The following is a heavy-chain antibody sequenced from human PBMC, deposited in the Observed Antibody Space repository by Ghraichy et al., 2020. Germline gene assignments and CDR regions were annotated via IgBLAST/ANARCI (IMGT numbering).Heavy chain of an antibody. CDR1: GFTFSSYV. CDR3: AKRSYYSFEI. V-gene: IGHV3-23*01. CDR2: ITDSGGRT. Sequence: GGSLRLSCAASGFTFSSYVMSWVRQAPGKGLGWVSAITDSGGRTYYADSVKGPFTISRDNSKNMLYLQMNSLRAEDTAVYYCAKRSYYSFEIWGQGTMVTVSS. J-gene: IGHJ3*02. D-gene: IGHD3-10*01.